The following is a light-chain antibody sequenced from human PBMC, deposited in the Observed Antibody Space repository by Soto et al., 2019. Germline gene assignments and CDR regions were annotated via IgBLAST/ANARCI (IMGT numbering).Light chain of an antibody. J-gene: IGKJ1*01. V-gene: IGKV3-15*01. CDR3: QQYNNWPRT. CDR2: GAS. Sequence: EIVMTQSPAILSVSPGERATLSCRASQSVNSNVAWYQQKPGQAPRLLIYGASTRATAIPARFSGSGSGTEFNLTISSLQSEDFAVYYCQQYNNWPRTFGQGTKVEI. CDR1: QSVNSN.